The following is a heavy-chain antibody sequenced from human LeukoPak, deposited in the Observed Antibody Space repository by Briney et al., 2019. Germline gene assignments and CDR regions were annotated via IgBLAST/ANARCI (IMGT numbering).Heavy chain of an antibody. J-gene: IGHJ4*02. V-gene: IGHV4-4*02. D-gene: IGHD6-19*01. CDR2: IFHSGST. Sequence: SETLSLTCAVSGGSITSNNWWSWVRQPPGEGLEWIGEIFHSGSTNYNPSLKSRVTISVDTSKNQFSLKLSSVTAADTAVYYCARADGAGTDYWGQGTLVTVSS. CDR3: ARADGAGTDY. CDR1: GGSITSNNW.